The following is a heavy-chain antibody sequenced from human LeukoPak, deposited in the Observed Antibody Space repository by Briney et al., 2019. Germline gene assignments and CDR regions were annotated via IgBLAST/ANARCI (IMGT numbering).Heavy chain of an antibody. D-gene: IGHD3-16*01. J-gene: IGHJ6*04. CDR2: IKQDGSEK. V-gene: IGHV3-7*03. CDR3: ARRTIGKVYYYYGMDV. Sequence: GGSLRLSCAASGFTFSSYWMNWVRQAPGKGLEWVANIKQDGSEKYYVDSVKGRFTISRDNAKNSLYLQMNSLRAEDTAVYYCARRTIGKVYYYYGMDVWGKGTTVTVSS. CDR1: GFTFSSYW.